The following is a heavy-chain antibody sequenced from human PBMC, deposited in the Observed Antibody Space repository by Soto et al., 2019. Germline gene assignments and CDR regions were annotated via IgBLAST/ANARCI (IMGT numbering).Heavy chain of an antibody. J-gene: IGHJ5*02. V-gene: IGHV3-23*01. CDR2: ISGSGGST. CDR3: AKAQGVRGSSRSTVGPTLCWFDP. D-gene: IGHD6-13*01. Sequence: GGSLRLSCAASGFTFSSYAMSWVRQAPGKGLEWVSAISGSGGSTYYADSVKGRFTISRDNSKNTLYLQMNSLRAEDTAVYYCAKAQGVRGSSRSTVGPTLCWFDPWGQGTLVTVSS. CDR1: GFTFSSYA.